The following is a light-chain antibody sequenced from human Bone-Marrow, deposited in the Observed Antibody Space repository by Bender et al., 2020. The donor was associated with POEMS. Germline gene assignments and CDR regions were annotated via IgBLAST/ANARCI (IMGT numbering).Light chain of an antibody. CDR3: SSYTGNNTLL. CDR2: DVS. Sequence: QSALTQPASVSGSPGQSITISCTGTSSDVGTNNYVSWYQQHPGKAPKIKIYDVSNGPSGVSSRFSASKSGNTASLTISGLQAEDEADYYCSSYTGNNTLLFGGGTKLTVL. J-gene: IGLJ2*01. V-gene: IGLV2-14*01. CDR1: SSDVGTNNY.